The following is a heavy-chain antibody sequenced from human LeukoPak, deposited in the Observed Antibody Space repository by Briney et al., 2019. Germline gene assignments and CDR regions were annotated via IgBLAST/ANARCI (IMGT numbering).Heavy chain of an antibody. V-gene: IGHV3-21*01. CDR2: ISKTSSYI. CDR3: ARGLPYYYDSSGYSPHFDY. Sequence: PGGSLRLSCAASGFTFSSYSMTWVRQAPGKGLEWVSSISKTSSYIYYADSVKGRFTISRDNAKNSLYLQMNTLRAEDTAVYYCARGLPYYYDSSGYSPHFDYWGQGTLVTVSS. J-gene: IGHJ4*02. CDR1: GFTFSSYS. D-gene: IGHD3-22*01.